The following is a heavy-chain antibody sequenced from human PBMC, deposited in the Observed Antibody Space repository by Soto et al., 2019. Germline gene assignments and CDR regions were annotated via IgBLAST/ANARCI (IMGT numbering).Heavy chain of an antibody. CDR2: IYYSGST. D-gene: IGHD3-10*01. J-gene: IGHJ4*02. V-gene: IGHV4-59*01. Sequence: SESLSLTCTVSGGSISSYYWSWIRQPPGKGLEWIGYIYYSGSTNYNPSLKSRVTISVDTSKNQFSLKLSSVTAADTAVYYCERDSPDPVLFGSFDYWGQGTLVTVSS. CDR3: ERDSPDPVLFGSFDY. CDR1: GGSISSYY.